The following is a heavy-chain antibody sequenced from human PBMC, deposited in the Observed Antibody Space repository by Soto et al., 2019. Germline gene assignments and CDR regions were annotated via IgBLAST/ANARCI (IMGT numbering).Heavy chain of an antibody. Sequence: PGGSLRLSCGASGFSFSRSWMHWVRQTPGKGLAWVSYISNDATRTNYADSVKGRFTISRDNARNTVYLQMSSLRAEDTAVYYCAKGLRQDVPYWGQGTLVTVSS. D-gene: IGHD4-17*01. CDR3: AKGLRQDVPY. CDR2: ISNDATRT. J-gene: IGHJ4*02. V-gene: IGHV3-74*01. CDR1: GFSFSRSW.